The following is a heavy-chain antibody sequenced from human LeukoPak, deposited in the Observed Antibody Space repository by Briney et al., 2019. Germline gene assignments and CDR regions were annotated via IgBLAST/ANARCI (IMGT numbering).Heavy chain of an antibody. CDR1: GFTFSSYW. Sequence: PGGSLRLSCAASGFTFSSYWMHWVRQAPGKGLEWVSRITCDGSSTNYADSVKGRFTISRDNAKNTLYLQMNSLRAEDTAVYYWPRDRFRRDDRLYLHQEYFQLWGEDTQGTPSS. V-gene: IGHV3-74*01. CDR2: ITCDGSST. CDR3: PRDRFRRDDRLYLHQEYFQL. J-gene: IGHJ1*01. D-gene: IGHD5-24*01.